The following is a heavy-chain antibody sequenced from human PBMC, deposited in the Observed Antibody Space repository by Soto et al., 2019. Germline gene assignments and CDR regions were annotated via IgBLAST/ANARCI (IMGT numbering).Heavy chain of an antibody. CDR3: ARVLTGSWNWFDP. CDR2: INSDGSRT. Sequence: EVQLVESGGGLVQPGESLRLSCAASGFTFSSYWMHWVRQAPGNGLVWVSRINSDGSRTNYADSVKGRLTVSRDSAKNTQYLQMSRLRAEDTAVYYCARVLTGSWNWFDPWGQGTLVTVSS. D-gene: IGHD6-13*01. CDR1: GFTFSSYW. J-gene: IGHJ5*02. V-gene: IGHV3-74*01.